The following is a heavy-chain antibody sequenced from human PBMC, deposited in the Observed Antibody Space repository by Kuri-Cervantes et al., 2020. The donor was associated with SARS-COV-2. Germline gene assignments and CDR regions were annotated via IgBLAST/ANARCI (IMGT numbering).Heavy chain of an antibody. V-gene: IGHV3-30*02. CDR1: GLTFSSYG. CDR3: ARDKRSLDFWSGYYSTRTRYWYFDL. CDR2: IRYDGSNK. Sequence: GESLKISCAASGLTFSSYGMHWVRQAPGKGLEWVAFIRYDGSNKYYADSVKGRFTISRDNSKNTLYLQMNSLRAEDTAVYYCARDKRSLDFWSGYYSTRTRYWYFDLWGRGTLVTVSS. D-gene: IGHD3-3*01. J-gene: IGHJ2*01.